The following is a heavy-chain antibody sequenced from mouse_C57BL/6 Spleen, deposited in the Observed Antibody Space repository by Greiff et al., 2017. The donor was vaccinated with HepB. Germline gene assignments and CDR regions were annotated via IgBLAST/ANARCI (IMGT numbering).Heavy chain of an antibody. CDR2: INPNNGGT. J-gene: IGHJ2*01. CDR1: GYTFTDYN. V-gene: IGHV1-18*01. Sequence: VQLQQSGPELVKPGASVKIPCKAPGYTFTDYNMDWVKQSHGKSLEWIGDINPNNGGTIYNQKFKGKATLTVDKSSSTAYMELRSLTSEDTAVYYCARWDYGSSYVFDYWGQGTTLTVSS. D-gene: IGHD1-1*01. CDR3: ARWDYGSSYVFDY.